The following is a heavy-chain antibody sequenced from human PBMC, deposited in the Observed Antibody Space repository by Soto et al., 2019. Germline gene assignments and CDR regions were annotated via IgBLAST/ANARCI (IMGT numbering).Heavy chain of an antibody. CDR1: GDYIDVGGYY. J-gene: IGHJ5*02. V-gene: IGHV4-30-4*01. CDR3: GRDLTSNANCIDP. Sequence: PSETLSLTCSVSGDYIDVGGYYWTWIRQRPGKGLEWMGYIYYTGKTYYNPSLESRLTMSVDRSKNQFSLRLTSVTAAGTAVYFCGRDLTSNANCIDPWGQGTLVTVSS. CDR2: IYYTGKT. D-gene: IGHD2-2*01.